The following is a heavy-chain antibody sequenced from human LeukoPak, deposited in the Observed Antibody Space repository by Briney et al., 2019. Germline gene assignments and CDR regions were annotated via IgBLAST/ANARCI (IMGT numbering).Heavy chain of an antibody. CDR3: ARRDRGFYYGSGSYRAPEG. CDR1: GGSFSGYY. D-gene: IGHD3-10*01. CDR2: INHSGST. J-gene: IGHJ4*02. Sequence: SETLSLTCAVYGGSFSGYYWSWIRQPPGKGLEWIGEINHSGSTNYNPSLKSRVTISVDTSKNQFSLKLSSVTAADTAVYYCARRDRGFYYGSGSYRAPEGWGQGTLVTVSS. V-gene: IGHV4-34*01.